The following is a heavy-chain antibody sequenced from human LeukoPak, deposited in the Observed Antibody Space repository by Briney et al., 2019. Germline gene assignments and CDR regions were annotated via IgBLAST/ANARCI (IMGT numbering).Heavy chain of an antibody. CDR3: ARAEPPTEYYYGDNSPSYYYYMDV. CDR1: GFTFSSYS. V-gene: IGHV3-21*01. D-gene: IGHD4-17*01. J-gene: IGHJ6*03. Sequence: GGSLRLSCAASGFTFSSYSMNWVRQAPGKGLEWVSSISSSSSYIYYADSVKGRFTISRDNAKNSLYLQMNSLRAEDTAVYYCARAEPPTEYYYGDNSPSYYYYMDVWGKGTTVTVSS. CDR2: ISSSSSYI.